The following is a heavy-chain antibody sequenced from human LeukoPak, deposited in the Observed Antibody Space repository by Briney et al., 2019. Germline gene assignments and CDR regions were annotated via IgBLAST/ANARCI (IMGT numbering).Heavy chain of an antibody. Sequence: SETLSLTCTDSGGSISSANHFWSWVRQSPGEGLGWVGYIHYDGHAHYNPSLKSRVSMSLDMSKNQFSLSLSSVTAADTAIYYCAREVITPGDSDGFDLWGQGTMVSVSS. CDR3: AREVITPGDSDGFDL. D-gene: IGHD2-2*01. CDR1: GGSISSANHF. J-gene: IGHJ3*01. CDR2: IHYDGHA. V-gene: IGHV4-30-4*08.